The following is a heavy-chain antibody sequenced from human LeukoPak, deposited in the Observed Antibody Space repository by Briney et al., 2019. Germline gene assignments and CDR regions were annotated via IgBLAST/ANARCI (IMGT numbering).Heavy chain of an antibody. CDR2: FDPEDGKT. J-gene: IGHJ4*02. Sequence: ASVKVSCKVSGYTLTEVSIHWVRQAPGKGLEWMGGFDPEDGKTIYAQKFQGRVTMTEDTSTDTAYMELSSLRSEDTAVYYCATVSGYSGYANFAYWGQGTLVTVSS. CDR3: ATVSGYSGYANFAY. CDR1: GYTLTEVS. V-gene: IGHV1-24*01. D-gene: IGHD5-12*01.